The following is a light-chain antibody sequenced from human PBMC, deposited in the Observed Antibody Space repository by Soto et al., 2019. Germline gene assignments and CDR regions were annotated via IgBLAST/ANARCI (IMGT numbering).Light chain of an antibody. CDR3: SSYTSSVTLV. CDR2: EVF. V-gene: IGLV2-8*01. J-gene: IGLJ3*02. Sequence: QSVLTQPPSVSGSPGQSLTISCTGTSSDVGGYNYVSWYHHHPGKAPKLIIYEVFKRPSGVPDRFSGSKSGNTASLTISGLQSEDEADYYCSSYTSSVTLVFGGGTKLTVL. CDR1: SSDVGGYNY.